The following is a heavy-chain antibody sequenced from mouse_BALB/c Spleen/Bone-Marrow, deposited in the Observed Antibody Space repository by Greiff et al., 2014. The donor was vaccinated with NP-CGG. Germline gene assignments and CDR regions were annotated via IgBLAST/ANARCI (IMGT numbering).Heavy chain of an antibody. Sequence: EVQLQQSGPDLVKPSQSLSLTCTVTGYSITSGYSWHWIRQFPGNKLEWMGYIHNSGSTNYNPSLKSRISITRDTSKNQFFLQLISVTTEDTATYYCARGENYGYDGFAYWGQGTLVTVSA. J-gene: IGHJ3*01. CDR1: GYSITSGYS. D-gene: IGHD2-2*01. V-gene: IGHV3-1*02. CDR2: IHNSGST. CDR3: ARGENYGYDGFAY.